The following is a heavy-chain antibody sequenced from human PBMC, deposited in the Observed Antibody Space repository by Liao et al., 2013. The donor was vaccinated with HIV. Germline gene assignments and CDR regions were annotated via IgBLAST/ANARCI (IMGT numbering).Heavy chain of an antibody. Sequence: QVQLQESGPGLVKPSQTLSLTCSVSDASISSGSYYWSWIRQPAGKGLEWIGHIYTSGSTKYNPSLKSRVSISVDTSKNQFSLKLSSVTAADTAVYYCARVSGSGSYGWFDPWGQGTLVTVSS. V-gene: IGHV4-61*02. CDR2: IYTSGST. J-gene: IGHJ5*02. CDR3: ARVSGSGSYGWFDP. D-gene: IGHD3-10*01. CDR1: DASISSGSYY.